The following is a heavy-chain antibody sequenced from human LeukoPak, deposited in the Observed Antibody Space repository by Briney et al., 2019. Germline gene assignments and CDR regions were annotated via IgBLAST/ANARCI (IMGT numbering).Heavy chain of an antibody. V-gene: IGHV3-30*18. D-gene: IGHD3-10*01. CDR2: ISYDGSNK. J-gene: IGHJ4*02. CDR3: AKNTPPNGSGWDYFDY. CDR1: GFTFSSYG. Sequence: PGGSLRLSCAASGFTFSSYGMHWVRQAPGKGLEWVAVISYDGSNKYYADSVKGRFTISRDDSKNTLYLQMNSLRAEDTAVYYCAKNTPPNGSGWDYFDYWGQGTLVTVSS.